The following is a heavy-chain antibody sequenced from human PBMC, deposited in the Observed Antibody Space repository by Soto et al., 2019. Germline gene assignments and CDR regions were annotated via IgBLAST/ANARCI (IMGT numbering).Heavy chain of an antibody. D-gene: IGHD2-15*01. CDR2: IWYDGSDK. CDR1: GFTFSSYG. V-gene: IGHV3-33*01. Sequence: QVQLVESGGGVVQPGRSLRLSCAASGFTFSSYGMHWVRQAPGKGLEWVAVIWYDGSDKYYADSVKGRFTISRDNSKNALYLQMNSLRAEGTAVYYCARERGVVVAATRYFDYWGQGTLVTVSS. J-gene: IGHJ4*02. CDR3: ARERGVVVAATRYFDY.